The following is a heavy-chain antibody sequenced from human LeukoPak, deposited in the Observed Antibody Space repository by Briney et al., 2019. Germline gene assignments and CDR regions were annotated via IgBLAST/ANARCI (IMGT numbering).Heavy chain of an antibody. Sequence: ASVKVSCKASGYTFTNYYMHWVRQAPGQGLEWMGIINPSGGSTSYAQKFQGRVTMTRDTSTSTVYKELSSLRSEDTAVYYCARSIAAAGSFDYWGQGTLVTVSS. CDR2: INPSGGST. CDR1: GYTFTNYY. V-gene: IGHV1-46*01. D-gene: IGHD6-13*01. CDR3: ARSIAAAGSFDY. J-gene: IGHJ4*02.